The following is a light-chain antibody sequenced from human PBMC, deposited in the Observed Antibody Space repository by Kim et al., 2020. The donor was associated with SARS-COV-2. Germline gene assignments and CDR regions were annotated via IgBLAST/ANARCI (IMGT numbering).Light chain of an antibody. V-gene: IGKV1-39*01. CDR1: QSINIY. Sequence: DIQMTQSPSSLSASIGDRVTITCRESQSINIYLNWYQQKPWEAPKLLIYAASSLQSGVPSRFSGSGSGTDFTLTIRSLQPEDFAIYYCLQSDTTPFTFGQGTKLEI. J-gene: IGKJ2*01. CDR2: AAS. CDR3: LQSDTTPFT.